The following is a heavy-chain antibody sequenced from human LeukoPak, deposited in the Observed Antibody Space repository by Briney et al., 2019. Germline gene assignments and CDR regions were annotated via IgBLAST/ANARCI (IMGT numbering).Heavy chain of an antibody. CDR3: ARGSFGGVY. J-gene: IGHJ4*02. D-gene: IGHD3-3*01. CDR2: VSYDGSKE. Sequence: GRSLRLSCAASGFTFSSYGMHWVRQAPDKGLEWVAAVSYDGSKEYYADSVKGRFTISRDNSKNALDLQMNSLRAEDTAVYYCARGSFGGVYWGQGTLVTVSS. CDR1: GFTFSSYG. V-gene: IGHV3-30*03.